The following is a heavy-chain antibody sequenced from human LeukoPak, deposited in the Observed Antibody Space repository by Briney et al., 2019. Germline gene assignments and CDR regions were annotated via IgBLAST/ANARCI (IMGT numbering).Heavy chain of an antibody. CDR3: ARDLQGYYDTFDI. J-gene: IGHJ3*02. CDR1: GYNFTSYY. Sequence: ASVKVSCKASGYNFTSYYMHWLRQAPGQGLGWMGIINPSGGSTSRAQKFQGRVTMTRDTSTSTVYMELSSLRSEDTAVYYCARDLQGYYDTFDIWGQGTMVTVSS. D-gene: IGHD3-22*01. CDR2: INPSGGST. V-gene: IGHV1-46*01.